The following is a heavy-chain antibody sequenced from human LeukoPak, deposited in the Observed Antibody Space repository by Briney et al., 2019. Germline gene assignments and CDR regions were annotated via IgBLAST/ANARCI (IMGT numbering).Heavy chain of an antibody. CDR2: INHSGST. V-gene: IGHV4-34*01. CDR1: GGSFSGYY. J-gene: IGHJ4*02. Sequence: PSETLSLTCAVYGGSFSGYYWSWIRQPPGKGLEWIGEINHSGSTNYNPSLKSRVTISVDTSKNQFSLKLSSVTAADTAVYYCARGPNYWGNSKDFDYWGQGTLVTVSS. CDR3: ARGPNYWGNSKDFDY. D-gene: IGHD4-23*01.